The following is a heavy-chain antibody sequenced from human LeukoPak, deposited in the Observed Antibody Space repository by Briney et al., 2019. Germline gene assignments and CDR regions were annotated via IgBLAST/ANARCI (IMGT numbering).Heavy chain of an antibody. J-gene: IGHJ5*02. Sequence: SVKVSCKASGGTFSSYAISWVRQAPGQGLEWMGRIIPILGIANYAQKFQGGVTITADKSTSTAYMELSSLRSEDTAVYYCARAAYCGGDCYDNWFDPWGQGTLVTVSS. D-gene: IGHD2-21*02. CDR3: ARAAYCGGDCYDNWFDP. CDR1: GGTFSSYA. V-gene: IGHV1-69*04. CDR2: IIPILGIA.